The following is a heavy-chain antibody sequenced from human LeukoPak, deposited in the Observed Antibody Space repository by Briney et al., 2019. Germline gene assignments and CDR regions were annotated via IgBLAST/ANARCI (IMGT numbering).Heavy chain of an antibody. V-gene: IGHV3-30*02. D-gene: IGHD1-26*01. CDR2: IRYDGSDK. Sequence: GGSLRLSCTASGFIFSSYGMHWVRQAPGKGLEWLAFIRYDGSDKYYANSVKGRFTISRDNSKNTLYLQMNSLRAEDTAVYYCARDSRRELLHAFDIWGQGTMVTVSS. J-gene: IGHJ3*02. CDR3: ARDSRRELLHAFDI. CDR1: GFIFSSYG.